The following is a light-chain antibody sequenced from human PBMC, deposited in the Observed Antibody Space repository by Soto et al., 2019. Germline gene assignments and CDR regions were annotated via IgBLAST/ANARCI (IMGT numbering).Light chain of an antibody. V-gene: IGLV2-14*03. Sequence: QSALTQPASVSGSPGQSITISCTGPGSAIGAYTYVSWYQHHPGKAPKLIIYDVSTRPSGVSDRFSASKSGNTASLTISGLQADDEADYYCSSYTSSNTEVFGTGTKVTVL. CDR2: DVS. CDR1: GSAIGAYTY. CDR3: SSYTSSNTEV. J-gene: IGLJ1*01.